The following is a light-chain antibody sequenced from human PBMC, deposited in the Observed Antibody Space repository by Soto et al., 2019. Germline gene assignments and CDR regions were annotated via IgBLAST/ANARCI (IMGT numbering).Light chain of an antibody. J-gene: IGKJ2*01. CDR2: DAS. V-gene: IGKV3-15*01. Sequence: EIVMTQSPATLSVSPGERATLSFTASQNVGINLGWYQQKPGQAPRLLIFDASTRATGTPPRFSGSGSGTEFTLTISSLQSEDFAVYYCQQYSHWAYTFGQGTKLEIK. CDR1: QNVGIN. CDR3: QQYSHWAYT.